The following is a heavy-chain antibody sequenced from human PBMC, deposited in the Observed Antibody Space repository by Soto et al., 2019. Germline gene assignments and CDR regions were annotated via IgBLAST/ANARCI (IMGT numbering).Heavy chain of an antibody. CDR2: MNPNSGNT. CDR3: ARGQDIVVVPAAIRFDP. CDR1: GYTFTSYD. Sequence: ASVKVSCKASGYTFTSYDINWVRQATGQGLEWMGWMNPNSGNTGYAQKFQGRVNMTRNTSISTAYMELSSLRSEETAVYYCARGQDIVVVPAAIRFDPWGKGTRVTVSP. D-gene: IGHD2-2*01. V-gene: IGHV1-8*01. J-gene: IGHJ5*02.